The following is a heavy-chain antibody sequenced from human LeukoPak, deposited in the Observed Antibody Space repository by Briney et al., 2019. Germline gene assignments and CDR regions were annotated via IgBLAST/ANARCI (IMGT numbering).Heavy chain of an antibody. CDR1: GFILSNYR. V-gene: IGHV3-48*04. CDR2: ISSSGNSR. CDR3: ARYRDYYSSGSYYNRASDI. D-gene: IGHD3-10*01. J-gene: IGHJ3*02. Sequence: PGGSLRLSCAASGFILSNYRMNWVRQAPGKGLEWVSYISSSGNSREYADSVKGRFTISRDNATNSLYLQMDSLRAEDTAVYYCARYRDYYSSGSYYNRASDIWGQGTLVTVSS.